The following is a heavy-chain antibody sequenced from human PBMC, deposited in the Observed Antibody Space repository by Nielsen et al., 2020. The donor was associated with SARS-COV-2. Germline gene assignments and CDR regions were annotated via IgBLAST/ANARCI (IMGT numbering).Heavy chain of an antibody. J-gene: IGHJ4*02. CDR1: GFTFSDYY. V-gene: IGHV3-23*01. D-gene: IGHD3-22*01. Sequence: GGSLRLSCAASGFTFSDYYMSWIRQAPGKGLEWVSAISGSGGSTYYADSVKGRFTISRDNSKNTLYLQMNSLRAEDTAVYYCAEDLGPSIVVVIDYWGQGTLVTVSS. CDR2: ISGSGGST. CDR3: AEDLGPSIVVVIDY.